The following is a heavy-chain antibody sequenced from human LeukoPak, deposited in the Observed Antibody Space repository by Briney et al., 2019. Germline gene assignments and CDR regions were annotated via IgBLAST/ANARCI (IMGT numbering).Heavy chain of an antibody. V-gene: IGHV3-11*01. D-gene: IGHD6-19*01. Sequence: NTGGSLRLSCAASGFTFSDYYMSWIRQAPGKGLEWVSYISSSGSTIYYADSVKGRFTISRDNAKNSLYLQMNSLRAEDTAVYYCARDSSGWATFDYWGQGNLVTVSS. CDR2: ISSSGSTI. CDR3: ARDSSGWATFDY. CDR1: GFTFSDYY. J-gene: IGHJ4*02.